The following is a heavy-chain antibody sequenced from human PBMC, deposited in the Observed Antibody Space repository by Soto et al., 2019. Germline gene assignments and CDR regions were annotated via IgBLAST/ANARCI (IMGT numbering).Heavy chain of an antibody. CDR1: GDSMTNGDFY. D-gene: IGHD1-26*01. V-gene: IGHV4-31*03. CDR2: IYHNGNT. Sequence: QVQLQESGPGLVKPSQTLSLTCTVSGDSMTNGDFYWTWIRQHPGEGLEWVGFIYHNGNTFYNPSLKTRVTTALDMSKNQFSLTLNSVTAADTAVYYCARGELGWDYWGQGILVTVSS. J-gene: IGHJ4*02. CDR3: ARGELGWDY.